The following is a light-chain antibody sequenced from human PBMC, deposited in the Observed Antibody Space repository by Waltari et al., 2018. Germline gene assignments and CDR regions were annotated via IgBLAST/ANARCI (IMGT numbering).Light chain of an antibody. CDR2: GTS. CDR3: QQGNSFPIT. CDR1: QDIGNR. V-gene: IGKV1-12*01. J-gene: IGKJ3*01. Sequence: DIQMTHSPSPVSASVVARVPITCRASQDIGNRLAWYQQKPGKAPNLLIYGTSSLQTGVPSRFSGSGSGTEFTLTISSLQPEDFGTYYCQQGNSFPITFGPGTKVEIK.